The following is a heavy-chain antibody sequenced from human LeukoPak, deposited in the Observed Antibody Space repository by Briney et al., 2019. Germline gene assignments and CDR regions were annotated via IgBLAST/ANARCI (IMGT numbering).Heavy chain of an antibody. V-gene: IGHV4-61*01. CDR1: GGSVSSASYY. J-gene: IGHJ2*01. CDR2: IYYSGTT. CDR3: ATIRGYCSGGRCYTDSSFDL. D-gene: IGHD2-15*01. Sequence: SETLSLTCTVSGGSVSSASYYWSWIRQPPGKGLKWIGYIYYSGTTNYNPSLKSRVTVSVDTSKNQFYLRLTSVTAADTAVYYCATIRGYCSGGRCYTDSSFDLWGGGTLVTVSS.